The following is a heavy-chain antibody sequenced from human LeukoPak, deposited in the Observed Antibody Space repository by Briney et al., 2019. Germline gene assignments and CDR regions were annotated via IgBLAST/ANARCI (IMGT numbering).Heavy chain of an antibody. CDR1: GYSISSGYY. D-gene: IGHD3-10*01. J-gene: IGHJ5*02. V-gene: IGHV4-38-2*02. CDR2: IYHSGST. CDR3: ASSPTTIWFGEFQFWFDP. Sequence: PSETLSLACTVSGYSISSGYYWGWIRQPPGKGLEWIGSIYHSGSTYYNPSLKSRVTISVDTSKNQFSLKLSSVTAADTAVYYCASSPTTIWFGEFQFWFDPWGQGTLATVSS.